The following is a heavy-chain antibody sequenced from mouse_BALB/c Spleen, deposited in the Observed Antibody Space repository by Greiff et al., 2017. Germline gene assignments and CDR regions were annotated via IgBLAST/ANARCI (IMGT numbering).Heavy chain of an antibody. V-gene: IGHV1-7*01. CDR3: AGYGNYAMDY. CDR1: GYTFTSYW. J-gene: IGHJ4*01. CDR2: INPSTGYT. D-gene: IGHD2-1*01. Sequence: QVQLQQSGAELAKPGASVTMSCKASGYTFTSYWMHWVKQRPGQGLEWIGYINPSTGYTEYNQKFKDKATLTADKSSSTAYMQLSSLTSEDSAVYYCAGYGNYAMDYWGQGTSVTVSA.